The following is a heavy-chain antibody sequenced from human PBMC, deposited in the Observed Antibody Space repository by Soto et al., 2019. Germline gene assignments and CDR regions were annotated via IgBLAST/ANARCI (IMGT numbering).Heavy chain of an antibody. CDR3: TRSHHSITILWYYDLPPQPSFDY. J-gene: IGHJ4*02. D-gene: IGHD3-3*01. Sequence: GGSLRLSSAASGFTFSSYAMSWVRQAPGKGLEWVGVIRSKAYGGTTEYAASVKGRFTISRDDSKSIAYLQMNSLKTEDTAVYYCTRSHHSITILWYYDLPPQPSFDYWGQGTLVTVSS. V-gene: IGHV3-49*04. CDR2: IRSKAYGGTT. CDR1: GFTFSSYA.